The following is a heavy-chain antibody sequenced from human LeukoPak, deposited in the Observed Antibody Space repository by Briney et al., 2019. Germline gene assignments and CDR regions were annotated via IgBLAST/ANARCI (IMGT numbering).Heavy chain of an antibody. CDR2: INHSGST. CDR3: ARETFYSGSYTTPL. D-gene: IGHD1-26*01. J-gene: IGHJ4*02. CDR1: GGSFSGYY. Sequence: SETLSLTCAVYGGSFSGYYWSWIRQPPGKGLEWIGEINHSGSTNYNPSLKSRVTISVDASKNQFSLKLSSVTAADTAVYYCARETFYSGSYTTPLWGQGTLVTVSS. V-gene: IGHV4-34*01.